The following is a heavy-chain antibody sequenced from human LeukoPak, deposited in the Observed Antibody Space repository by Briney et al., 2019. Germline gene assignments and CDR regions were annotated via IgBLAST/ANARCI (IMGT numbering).Heavy chain of an antibody. CDR1: GFTFSDYY. V-gene: IGHV3-11*01. D-gene: IGHD6-13*01. J-gene: IGHJ4*02. CDR3: ARSSLSRGHSTWAGIDY. CDR2: ISRGGNTI. Sequence: GGSLRLSCAASGFTFSDYYMSWIRQAPGKGLEWVSYISRGGNTIYYADSVKDRFTISRDNANNSLCLQMNSLRAEDTALYYCARSSLSRGHSTWAGIDYWGQGTLVTVSS.